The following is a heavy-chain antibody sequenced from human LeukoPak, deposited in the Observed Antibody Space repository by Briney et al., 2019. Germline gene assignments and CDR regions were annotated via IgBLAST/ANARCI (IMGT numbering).Heavy chain of an antibody. CDR2: IIPILGIA. CDR1: EPLFRSYA. D-gene: IGHD1-7*01. V-gene: IGHV1-69*04. J-gene: IGHJ3*02. CDR3: AREREKGELPAFDI. Sequence: SVKLLCNPSEPLFRSYAISWWRGSPGLRLKWRRRIIPILGIANYAQKLQGRVTVTADKSTSTAYMELSSLRSEDTAVYYCAREREKGELPAFDIWGQGTMVTVSS.